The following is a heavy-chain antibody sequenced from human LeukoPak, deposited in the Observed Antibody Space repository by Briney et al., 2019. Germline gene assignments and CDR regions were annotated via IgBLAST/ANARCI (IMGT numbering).Heavy chain of an antibody. Sequence: GESLKISCRGSGYRFTTYWIGWVRQMPGKGLEWMGIIYPGDSDTRYSPSFQGQVTISADKSISTAYLQWNSLKASDTAMYYCARLMEDAFDIWGQGTMVTVSS. V-gene: IGHV5-51*01. D-gene: IGHD3-10*01. CDR3: ARLMEDAFDI. J-gene: IGHJ3*02. CDR2: IYPGDSDT. CDR1: GYRFTTYW.